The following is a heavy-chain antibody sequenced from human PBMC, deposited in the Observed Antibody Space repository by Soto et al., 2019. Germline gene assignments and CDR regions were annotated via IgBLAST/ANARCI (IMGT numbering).Heavy chain of an antibody. CDR3: ARVMVRSSSWQFDY. D-gene: IGHD6-13*01. CDR1: GFTFSSYA. Sequence: QVQLVESGGGVGQPGRSLRLSCAASGFTFSSYAMHWVRQAPGKGLEWVAVISYDGSNKYYADSVKGRFTISRDNSKNTLYLQMNSLRAEDTAVYYCARVMVRSSSWQFDYWGQGTLVTVSS. J-gene: IGHJ4*02. CDR2: ISYDGSNK. V-gene: IGHV3-30-3*01.